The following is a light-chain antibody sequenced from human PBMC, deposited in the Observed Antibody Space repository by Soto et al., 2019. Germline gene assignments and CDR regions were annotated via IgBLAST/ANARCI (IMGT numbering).Light chain of an antibody. CDR1: ESLFGF. CDR3: QSYNDWPFA. V-gene: IGKV3-15*01. CDR2: GVS. J-gene: IGKJ2*01. Sequence: EIVMTQSPATLSVSPGETVTLSCRASESLFGFLAWYQHKPGQAPRLLIYGVSTKATGVPARFSGSGSATDFTLTIISLQSDDSAVYYCQSYNDWPFAFGQGTKLEI.